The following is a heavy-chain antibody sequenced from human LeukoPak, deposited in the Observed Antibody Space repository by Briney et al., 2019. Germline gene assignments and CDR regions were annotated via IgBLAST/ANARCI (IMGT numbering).Heavy chain of an antibody. Sequence: ASVKVSCKASGYTFTSYDINWVRQAPGQGLEWMGIINPSGGSTSYAQKFQGRVTMTRDTSTSTVYMELSSLRSEDTAVYYCARNPVVAPNGFDYWGQGTLVTVSS. V-gene: IGHV1-46*01. CDR1: GYTFTSYD. J-gene: IGHJ4*02. D-gene: IGHD4-23*01. CDR2: INPSGGST. CDR3: ARNPVVAPNGFDY.